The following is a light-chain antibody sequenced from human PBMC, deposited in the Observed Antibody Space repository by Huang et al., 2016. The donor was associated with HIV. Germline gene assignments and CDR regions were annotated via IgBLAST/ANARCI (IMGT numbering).Light chain of an antibody. V-gene: IGKV3-11*01. CDR2: EAS. Sequence: EIVLTQSPATLSLSPGERATPSCRASQSVDRDLAWFQQKPGQAPRLHIYEASDRATGIPARFRGSGAGTDFTLTISSLEPEDFAVYYCQQRRKWPLTFGGGTKVEI. CDR1: QSVDRD. CDR3: QQRRKWPLT. J-gene: IGKJ4*01.